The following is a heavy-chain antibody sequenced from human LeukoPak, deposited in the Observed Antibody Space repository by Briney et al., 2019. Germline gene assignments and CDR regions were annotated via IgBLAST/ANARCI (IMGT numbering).Heavy chain of an antibody. V-gene: IGHV1-58*01. D-gene: IGHD1-14*01. CDR2: IVVGSGNT. Sequence: SVKVSCKASGFTFTSSAVQWVRQARGQRLEWIGWIVVGSGNTNYAQKFQERVTITRDMSTSTAYMELSSLRSEDTAVYYCARHNREYASDSPLDYWGQGTLVSVSS. CDR1: GFTFTSSA. CDR3: ARHNREYASDSPLDY. J-gene: IGHJ4*02.